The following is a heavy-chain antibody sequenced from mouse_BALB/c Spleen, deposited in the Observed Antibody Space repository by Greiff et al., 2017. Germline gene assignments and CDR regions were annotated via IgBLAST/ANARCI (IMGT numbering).Heavy chain of an antibody. D-gene: IGHD5-1*01. Sequence: QVQLQQPGAELVRPGASVTLSCKASGYTFTDYEMHWVKQTPVHGLEWIGAIDPETGGTAYNQKFKGKATLTADKSSSTAYMELRSLTSEDSAVYCCTRTLPPDCAMDSWGQGTSVTVSS. V-gene: IGHV1-15*01. CDR2: IDPETGGT. CDR1: GYTFTDYE. CDR3: TRTLPPDCAMDS. J-gene: IGHJ4*01.